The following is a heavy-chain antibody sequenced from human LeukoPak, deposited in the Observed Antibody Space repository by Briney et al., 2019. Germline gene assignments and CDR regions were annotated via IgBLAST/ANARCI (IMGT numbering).Heavy chain of an antibody. Sequence: SSETLSLTCTVSGGSISSYYWSWIRQPPGKGLEWIGYIYYSGSTNYNPSLKSRVTISVDTSKNQFSLKLSSVTAADTAVYYCARGAANPLNYYYYMDVWGKGTTVTVSS. J-gene: IGHJ6*03. CDR1: GGSISSYY. V-gene: IGHV4-59*01. CDR3: ARGAANPLNYYYYMDV. D-gene: IGHD4/OR15-4a*01. CDR2: IYYSGST.